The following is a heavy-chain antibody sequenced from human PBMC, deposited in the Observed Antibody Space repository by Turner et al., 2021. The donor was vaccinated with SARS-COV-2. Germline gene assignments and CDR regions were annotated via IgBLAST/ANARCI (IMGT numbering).Heavy chain of an antibody. V-gene: IGHV4-39*01. CDR3: ARQVSILGRWLAPFDS. J-gene: IGHJ4*02. CDR1: SGSISCSAYS. D-gene: IGHD6-19*01. Sequence: QLHLQESGPGLVKPSETLSLPCTVSSGSISCSAYSWGWIRQPPGKGLEWIGSFFYSGSTYYSPSLKSRITISVDTSKNQFSLNLSSVTAADTAVYYCARQVSILGRWLAPFDSWGQGTLVTVSS. CDR2: FFYSGST.